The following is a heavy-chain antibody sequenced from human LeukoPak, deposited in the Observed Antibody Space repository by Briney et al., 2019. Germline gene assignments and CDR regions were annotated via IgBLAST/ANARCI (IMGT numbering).Heavy chain of an antibody. CDR3: ARVRRVGAGAFDI. CDR1: GYTFTGYY. Sequence: ASVKVSCKASGYTFTGYYMHWVRQAPGQGLEWMGWINPNSGGTNYAQKFQGRVTMTRDTSISTAYMELSRLRSEDTAVYYCARVRRVGAGAFDIWGQGTMVTVSS. CDR2: INPNSGGT. V-gene: IGHV1-2*02. J-gene: IGHJ3*02. D-gene: IGHD1-26*01.